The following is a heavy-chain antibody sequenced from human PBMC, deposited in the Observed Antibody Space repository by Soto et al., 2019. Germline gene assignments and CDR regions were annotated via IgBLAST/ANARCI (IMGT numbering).Heavy chain of an antibody. V-gene: IGHV1-69*06. Sequence: SAKASSKASVGPFSRYAISLVRHAPGQGLEWVGGILTMYGTANYAQKFHGRVTINADKSTSTAYMELSSLRSDDTAIYYCGRAEFNSSYYNWLDPWGQGTLVTVSS. CDR2: ILTMYGTA. CDR1: VGPFSRYA. D-gene: IGHD6-6*01. CDR3: GRAEFNSSYYNWLDP. J-gene: IGHJ5*02.